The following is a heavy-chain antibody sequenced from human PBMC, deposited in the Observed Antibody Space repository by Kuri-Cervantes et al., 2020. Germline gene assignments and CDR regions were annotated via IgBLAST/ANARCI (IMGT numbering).Heavy chain of an antibody. CDR1: GGSISSSTYY. V-gene: IGHV4-39*07. J-gene: IGHJ3*02. Sequence: GSLRLSCTVSGGSISSSTYYWGWIRQPPGKGLEWIGSIYHSGSTYYNPSLKSRVTISVDTSKNQFSLKLSSVTAADTAVYYCARDVVVTDSDAFDIWGQGTMVTVSS. CDR3: ARDVVVTDSDAFDI. CDR2: IYHSGST. D-gene: IGHD2-21*02.